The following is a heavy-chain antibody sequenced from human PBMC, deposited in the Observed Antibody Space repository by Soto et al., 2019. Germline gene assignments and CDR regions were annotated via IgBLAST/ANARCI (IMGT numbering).Heavy chain of an antibody. Sequence: PGGSLRLSCAASGFTFSSYSMNWVRQAPGKGLEWASSISSSSSSIYYADSVKGRFTISRDSAKNSLCLQMNSLRAEDTALYYCARDPWWWLPLLFDYWGQGTLVTVSS. J-gene: IGHJ4*02. CDR1: GFTFSSYS. CDR2: ISSSSSSI. CDR3: ARDPWWWLPLLFDY. V-gene: IGHV3-21*01. D-gene: IGHD2-21*01.